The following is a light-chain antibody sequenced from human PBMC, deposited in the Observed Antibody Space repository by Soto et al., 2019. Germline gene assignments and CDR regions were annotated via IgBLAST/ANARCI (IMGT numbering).Light chain of an antibody. V-gene: IGKV1-39*01. Sequence: DIQLTQSPSSLSPAVGDRITLSCRASQSISRNLNWYQQMPGKAPSLLIYAARDLQSGVPGRFSGSGSGTEFNLTISSLQPEDLATYYCQQSHSTPYTFGQGTKLEI. CDR3: QQSHSTPYT. CDR2: AAR. CDR1: QSISRN. J-gene: IGKJ2*01.